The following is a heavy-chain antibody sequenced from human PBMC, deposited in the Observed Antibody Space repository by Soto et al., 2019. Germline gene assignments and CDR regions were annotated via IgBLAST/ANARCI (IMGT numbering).Heavy chain of an antibody. CDR1: GFSFSSYA. D-gene: IGHD3-3*01. CDR3: AKDKDWSGVYGMDV. CDR2: INGGSTT. Sequence: GGSLRLSCAASGFSFSSYAMNWVRQAPGKGLEWVTTINGGSTTYYADSVKGRSTISRDNSKNTLYLQMNGLRAEDTAVYYCAKDKDWSGVYGMDVWGQGTTVTVS. V-gene: IGHV3-23*01. J-gene: IGHJ6*02.